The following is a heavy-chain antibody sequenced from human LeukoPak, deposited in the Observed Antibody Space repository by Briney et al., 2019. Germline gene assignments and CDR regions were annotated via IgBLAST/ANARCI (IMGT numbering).Heavy chain of an antibody. Sequence: GGSLRLSCAASGFTFSNYGMSWVRQAPGKGLEWVSSIRSSGDSTYYADSVKGRFTISRDNFKNTLDLQMNSLRPEDTAVYHCAKDEATIGYSYYYMDVWGKGTMVTISS. CDR2: IRSSGDST. CDR3: AKDEATIGYSYYYMDV. CDR1: GFTFSNYG. J-gene: IGHJ6*03. V-gene: IGHV3-23*01. D-gene: IGHD5-12*01.